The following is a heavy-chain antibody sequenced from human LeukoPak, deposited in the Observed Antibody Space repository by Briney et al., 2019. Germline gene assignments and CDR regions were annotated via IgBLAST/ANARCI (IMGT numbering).Heavy chain of an antibody. CDR1: GYTFTSYA. CDR2: INAGNGNT. CDR3: ARERPVAGTQFHFDY. V-gene: IGHV1-3*01. D-gene: IGHD6-19*01. Sequence: GASVKVSCKASGYTFTSYAMHWVRQAPGQRLEWMGWINAGNGNTKYSQKFQGRVTITRDTSASTAYMELSSLRSEDTAVYYCARERPVAGTQFHFDYWGQGTLVTVSS. J-gene: IGHJ4*02.